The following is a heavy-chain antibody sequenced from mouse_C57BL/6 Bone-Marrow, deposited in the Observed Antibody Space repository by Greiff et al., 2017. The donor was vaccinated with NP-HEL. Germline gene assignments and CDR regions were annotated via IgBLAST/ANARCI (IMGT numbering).Heavy chain of an antibody. CDR1: GYTFTSYG. CDR3: AVYSNYVLYYYAMDY. CDR2: IYIGNGYT. Sequence: EVKLMESGAELVRPGSSVKMSCKTSGYTFTSYGINWVKQRPGQGLEWIGYIYIGNGYTEYNEKFKGKATLTSDTSSSTAYMQLSSLTSEDSAIYFCAVYSNYVLYYYAMDYWGQGTSVTVSS. V-gene: IGHV1-58*01. J-gene: IGHJ4*01. D-gene: IGHD2-5*01.